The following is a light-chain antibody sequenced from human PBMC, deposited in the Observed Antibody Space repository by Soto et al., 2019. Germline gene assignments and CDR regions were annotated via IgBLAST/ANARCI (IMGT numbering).Light chain of an antibody. Sequence: DIQMTQSPSSVSASVGDRVTFTCRASQGISSWLAWYQQKPGKAPKLLIYAASTLQGAVPSRFSGRGSGTDFSLTISSLQPEDFATYYCHQTNIFPYTLGQGTKVDIK. CDR1: QGISSW. CDR3: HQTNIFPYT. J-gene: IGKJ2*01. V-gene: IGKV1D-12*01. CDR2: AAS.